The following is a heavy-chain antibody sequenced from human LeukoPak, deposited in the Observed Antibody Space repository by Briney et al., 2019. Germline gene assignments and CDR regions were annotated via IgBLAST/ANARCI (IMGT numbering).Heavy chain of an antibody. CDR1: GFTFSSYW. CDR2: IKQDGSEK. V-gene: IGHV3-7*01. CDR3: AREFSGANSSSWFLLRGAFDI. Sequence: GGSLRLSCAASGFTFSSYWMSWVRQAPGKGLEWVANIKQDGSEKYYVDSVKGRFTISRDNAKNSLYLQMNSLRAEDTAVYYCAREFSGANSSSWFLLRGAFDIWGQGTMVTVSS. D-gene: IGHD6-13*01. J-gene: IGHJ3*02.